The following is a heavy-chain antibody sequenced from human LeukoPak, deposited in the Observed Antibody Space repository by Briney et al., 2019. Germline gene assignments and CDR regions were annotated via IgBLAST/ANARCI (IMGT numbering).Heavy chain of an antibody. V-gene: IGHV3-53*04. Sequence: GGSLRLSCAASGFTVSSNYMSWVRQAPGKGLEWVSVIYSGGSTYYADSVKGRFTISRHNSKNTLYLQMNSLRAEDTAVYYCARDRVRVRGVTDYYYGMDVWGQGTTVTVSS. J-gene: IGHJ6*02. CDR1: GFTVSSNY. D-gene: IGHD3-10*01. CDR2: IYSGGST. CDR3: ARDRVRVRGVTDYYYGMDV.